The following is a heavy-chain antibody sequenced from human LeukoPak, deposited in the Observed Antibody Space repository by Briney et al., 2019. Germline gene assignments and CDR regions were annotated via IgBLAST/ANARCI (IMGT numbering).Heavy chain of an antibody. Sequence: GGSLRLSCAASGFTFNDYYMCWIRQAPGKGLEWVSYISRSGTTIYYADSVRGRFTISRDNAKNSLFLQMNSLRAEDTAVYYCARDRIYYGSGSRFDYWGQGTLVTVSS. V-gene: IGHV3-11*04. CDR1: GFTFNDYY. CDR2: ISRSGTTI. D-gene: IGHD3-10*01. J-gene: IGHJ4*02. CDR3: ARDRIYYGSGSRFDY.